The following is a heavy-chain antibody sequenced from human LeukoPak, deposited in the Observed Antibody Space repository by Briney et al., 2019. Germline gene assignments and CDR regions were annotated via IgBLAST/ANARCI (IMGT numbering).Heavy chain of an antibody. CDR3: AREGEYSSSWYGLFDY. J-gene: IGHJ4*02. CDR2: INHSGST. V-gene: IGHV4-34*01. D-gene: IGHD6-13*01. CDR1: GGSFSGYY. Sequence: SETLSLTSAVYGGSFSGYYWSWIRQPPGKGLEWIGEINHSGSTNYNPSLKSRVTISVDTSKNQFSLKLSSVTAADTAVYYCAREGEYSSSWYGLFDYWGQGTLVTVSS.